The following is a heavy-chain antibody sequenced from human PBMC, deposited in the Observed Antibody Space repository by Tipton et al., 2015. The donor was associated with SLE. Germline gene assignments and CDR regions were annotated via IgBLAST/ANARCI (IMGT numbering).Heavy chain of an antibody. Sequence: SLRLSCAASGFTFSSYSMNWVRQAPGKGLEWVSSISSSSNYIYYADSVKGRFTISRDNAKNSLYLQMNSLRAEDTAVYYCARGRDGLAFDIWGQGTMVTVSS. V-gene: IGHV3-21*01. J-gene: IGHJ3*02. D-gene: IGHD5-24*01. CDR3: ARGRDGLAFDI. CDR1: GFTFSSYS. CDR2: ISSSSNYI.